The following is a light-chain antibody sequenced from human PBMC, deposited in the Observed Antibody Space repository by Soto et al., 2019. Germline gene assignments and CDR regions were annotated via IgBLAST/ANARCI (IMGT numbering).Light chain of an antibody. J-gene: IGLJ3*02. V-gene: IGLV2-14*01. CDR1: SSDVGGYNY. CDR2: EVN. CDR3: SSYTAGGTV. Sequence: QSALTQPASVSGSPGQSIAISCTGTSSDVGGYNYVSWYQQHPGKAPQVILYEVNNRPSGVSDRFSGSKSGNTASLTISGLQPEDEAFYHCSSYTAGGTVFGGGTKLTVL.